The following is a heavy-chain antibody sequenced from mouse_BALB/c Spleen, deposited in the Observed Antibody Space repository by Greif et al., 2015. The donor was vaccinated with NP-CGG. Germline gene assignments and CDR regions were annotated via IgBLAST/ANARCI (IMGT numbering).Heavy chain of an antibody. CDR3: ANYYGSSYGIYYAMDY. CDR2: INPSTGYT. V-gene: IGHV1-7*01. J-gene: IGHJ4*01. CDR1: GYTFTSNW. Sequence: VQLQQSGAELAKPGASVKMSCKASGYTFTSNWMHWVKQRPGQGLEWIGYINPSTGYTEYNQKFKDKATLTADKSSSTPYMQLSSLTSEDSAVYYCANYYGSSYGIYYAMDYWGQGTSVTVSS. D-gene: IGHD1-1*01.